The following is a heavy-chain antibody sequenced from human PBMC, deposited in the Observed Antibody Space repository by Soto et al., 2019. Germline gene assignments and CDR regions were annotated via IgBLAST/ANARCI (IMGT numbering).Heavy chain of an antibody. CDR3: AREIVTTGEYYCDS. D-gene: IGHD1-1*01. CDR2: INRDGSST. Sequence: PGGSLRLSCAASGFTFRSYWMHWVRQAPGKGLVWVSRINRDGSSTSYADSVKGRVTISRDTARSTLYLQMNSLRAEDTAVYCCAREIVTTGEYYCDSWGLGTLVTVSS. V-gene: IGHV3-74*01. CDR1: GFTFRSYW. J-gene: IGHJ4*02.